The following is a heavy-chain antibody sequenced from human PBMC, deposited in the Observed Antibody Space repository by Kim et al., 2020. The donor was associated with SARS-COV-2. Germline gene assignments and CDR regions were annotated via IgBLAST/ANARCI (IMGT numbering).Heavy chain of an antibody. V-gene: IGHV3-23*01. Sequence: LSLTCAASGFTFSSYAMSWIRQAPGKGLEWVSAISDSGGGTYYAGSVKGRFTISRDNSKNTLYLQMNSLRAEDTAIYYCAKVTWDGLDDYWGQGTLVTVSS. CDR1: GFTFSSYA. CDR3: AKVTWDGLDDY. J-gene: IGHJ4*02. D-gene: IGHD6-19*01. CDR2: ISDSGGGT.